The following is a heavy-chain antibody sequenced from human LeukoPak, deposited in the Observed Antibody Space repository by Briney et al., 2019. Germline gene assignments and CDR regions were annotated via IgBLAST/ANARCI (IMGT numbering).Heavy chain of an antibody. CDR2: VFYTGTT. J-gene: IGHJ4*02. CDR3: ASSDPRGYYFDY. Sequence: SETLSLTCTVSGGSIGTYYWTWIRQPPGKGLEWIGYVFYTGTTNYNPSLKSRVTISVDTSKNQFSLKLSSVTAADTAVYYCASSDPRGYYFDYWGQGTLVTVSS. D-gene: IGHD2-21*02. V-gene: IGHV4-59*12. CDR1: GGSIGTYY.